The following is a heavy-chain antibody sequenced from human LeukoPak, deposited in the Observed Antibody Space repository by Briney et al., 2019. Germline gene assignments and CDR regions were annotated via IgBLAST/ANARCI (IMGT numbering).Heavy chain of an antibody. CDR3: ARDGGRPDVPNVLRFLEWLRPSHISMDV. CDR1: GFTFSSYG. D-gene: IGHD3-3*01. CDR2: ISYDGSNK. J-gene: IGHJ6*02. Sequence: GGSLRLSCAASGFTFSSYGMHWVRQAPGKGLEWVAVISYDGSNKYYADSVKGRFTISRDNSKNTLYLQMNSLRAEDTAVYYCARDGGRPDVPNVLRFLEWLRPSHISMDVWGQGTTVTVSS. V-gene: IGHV3-30*03.